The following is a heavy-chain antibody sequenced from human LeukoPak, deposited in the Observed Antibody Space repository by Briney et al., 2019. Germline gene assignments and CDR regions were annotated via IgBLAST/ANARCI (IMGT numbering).Heavy chain of an antibody. CDR3: ARQDVWGLIDY. D-gene: IGHD1-26*01. Sequence: PSETLSLTCTVSGGSIRSYYWSWMRQPPGKGLEWSGYINYSGSTNHNPSLKSRVTISVDTSKNQFSLKLSSVTAADTAVYYCARQDVWGLIDYWGQGTLVTVSS. J-gene: IGHJ4*02. CDR1: GGSIRSYY. CDR2: INYSGST. V-gene: IGHV4-59*08.